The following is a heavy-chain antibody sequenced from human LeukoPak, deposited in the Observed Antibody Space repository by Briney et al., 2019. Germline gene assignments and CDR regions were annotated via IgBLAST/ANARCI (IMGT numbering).Heavy chain of an antibody. CDR3: ASRPSGDYPYFDY. CDR1: GFTVSRRY. J-gene: IGHJ4*02. D-gene: IGHD4-17*01. V-gene: IGHV3-66*01. Sequence: PGGSLRLSCAASGFTVSRRYMGWVRQAPGKGLEWVSLIYSGGDTYYADSVKGRFTISRDNSKNTLYLQMNSLRAEDTAVYYCASRPSGDYPYFDYWGQGTLVTVSS. CDR2: IYSGGDT.